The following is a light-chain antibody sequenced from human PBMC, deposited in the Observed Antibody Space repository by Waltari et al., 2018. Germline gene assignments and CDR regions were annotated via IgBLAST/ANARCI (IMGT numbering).Light chain of an antibody. J-gene: IGLJ3*02. V-gene: IGLV1-47*01. CDR1: SSNIGPYY. CDR3: ATWDDSLTAWV. Sequence: QSVLTQPPSASGTPGQRVTISCSGSSSNIGPYYVYWYQQFPGTAPKLLIYRNNPRPSGVPDRFSGSKSGTSASLAIGGLRSEDEADYYCATWDDSLTAWVFGGGTKVTVL. CDR2: RNN.